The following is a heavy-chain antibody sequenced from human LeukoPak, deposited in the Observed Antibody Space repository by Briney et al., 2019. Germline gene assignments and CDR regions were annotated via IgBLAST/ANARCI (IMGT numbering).Heavy chain of an antibody. Sequence: VGSLRLSCAASGFTFSNAWMSWVRQAPGKGLEWDGRIKSKINGGTTDYAAPVKGRFTISRDDSKNTLYLQMNSLKTEDTAVYYCTTELDGSPNNWGQGTLVIVSS. D-gene: IGHD1-26*01. CDR2: IKSKINGGTT. J-gene: IGHJ4*02. CDR3: TTELDGSPNN. V-gene: IGHV3-15*01. CDR1: GFTFSNAW.